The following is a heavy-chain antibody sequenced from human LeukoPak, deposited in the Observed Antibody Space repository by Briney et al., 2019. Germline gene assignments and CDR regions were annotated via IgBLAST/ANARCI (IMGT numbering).Heavy chain of an antibody. Sequence: SETLSLTCTVSGGSISSSSYYWSWIRQPPGKGLEWIGYIYYSGSTNYNPSLKSRVTISVDTSKNQFSLKLSSVTAADTAVYYCARHYGRTDYWGQGTLVTVSS. CDR1: GGSISSSSYY. CDR2: IYYSGST. D-gene: IGHD2-15*01. CDR3: ARHYGRTDY. V-gene: IGHV4-61*05. J-gene: IGHJ4*02.